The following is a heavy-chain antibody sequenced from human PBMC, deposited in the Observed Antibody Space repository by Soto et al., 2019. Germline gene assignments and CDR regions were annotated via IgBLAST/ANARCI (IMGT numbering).Heavy chain of an antibody. Sequence: QLQLQESGPGLVKPSETLSLTCTVSGGSISVSSYYWGWIRQPPGKGLEWIGTIFYSGTTYYNPSLKSRVTISVDTSKHQFSLRLTSVTAADTAVYYCASYGDYPDYWGQGTLVTVSS. V-gene: IGHV4-39*01. CDR1: GGSISVSSYY. CDR2: IFYSGTT. J-gene: IGHJ4*02. CDR3: ASYGDYPDY. D-gene: IGHD4-17*01.